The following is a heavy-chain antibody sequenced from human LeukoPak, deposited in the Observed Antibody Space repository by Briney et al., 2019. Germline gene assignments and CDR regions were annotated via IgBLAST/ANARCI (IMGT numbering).Heavy chain of an antibody. CDR2: IKSKTDGGTI. V-gene: IGHV3-15*01. CDR3: TTAGALDN. D-gene: IGHD7-27*01. J-gene: IGHJ4*02. Sequence: GGSLRLSGAASGLTCSNAWMSWVRQAPGKGLEWVGRIKSKTDGGTIAYASSVNGRFIISRDDSQNTLYLQMNSLKTEDTAVYYCTTAGALDNWGLGTPVTVSS. CDR1: GLTCSNAW.